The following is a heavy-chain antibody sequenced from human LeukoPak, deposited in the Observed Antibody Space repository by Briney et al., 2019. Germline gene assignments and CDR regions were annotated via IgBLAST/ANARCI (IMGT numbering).Heavy chain of an antibody. CDR3: ARGYYYDSSGTGDY. J-gene: IGHJ4*02. V-gene: IGHV3-33*01. CDR2: IWYDGSNK. D-gene: IGHD3-22*01. CDR1: GFTFSSYG. Sequence: GGSLRLSCAASGFTFSSYGMHWVRQAPGKGLEWVAVIWYDGSNKYYADSVKGRFTISRDNSKNTLYLQMNSLRAEDTAVYYCARGYYYDSSGTGDYWSQGTLVTVSS.